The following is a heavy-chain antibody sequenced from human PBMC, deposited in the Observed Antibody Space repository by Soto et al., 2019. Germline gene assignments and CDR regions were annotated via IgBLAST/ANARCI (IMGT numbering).Heavy chain of an antibody. V-gene: IGHV3-23*01. J-gene: IGHJ4*02. CDR1: GFSFEKHA. Sequence: GGSLRLSCEVSGFSFEKHAMSWVRQAPGKGLEWVAGLNGNGDHTYYAPSVRGRFTISRDNSKKTVFLQMDSLRADDTGVYYCGKASAAHNVVVVSSPRAAAFDFWGRGTLVTVSS. CDR2: LNGNGDHT. D-gene: IGHD2-21*01. CDR3: GKASAAHNVVVVSSPRAAAFDF.